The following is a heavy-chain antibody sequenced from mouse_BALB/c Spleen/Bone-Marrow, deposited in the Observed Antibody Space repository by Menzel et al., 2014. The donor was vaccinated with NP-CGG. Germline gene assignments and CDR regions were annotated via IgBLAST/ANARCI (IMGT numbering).Heavy chain of an antibody. CDR3: ARVITWYFDV. D-gene: IGHD2-4*01. V-gene: IGHV5-9-1*01. CDR2: ISSGGSYT. J-gene: IGHJ1*01. Sequence: EVKLVESGGGLVKPGGSLKLSCAASGFTFSSYAMSWVRQTPEKRLEWVATISSGGSYTYYPDSVKGRFTISRDNAKNPLYLQMSSLRSEDTAMYYCARVITWYFDVWGAGTTVTVSS. CDR1: GFTFSSYA.